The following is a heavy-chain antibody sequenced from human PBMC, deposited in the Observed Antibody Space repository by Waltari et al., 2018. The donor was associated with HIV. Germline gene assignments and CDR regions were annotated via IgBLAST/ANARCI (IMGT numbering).Heavy chain of an antibody. V-gene: IGHV3-7*01. Sequence: EVQLVESGGGLVQPGGSLSLSCAASGFTFSNYWMRWVRQAPGKGLEWVANIKQDGSEKYYVDSVKGRFTISRDNAKNSVYLQMNSLRAEDTAVYYCARPIGRGQDYWGQGTLVTVSS. CDR1: GFTFSNYW. J-gene: IGHJ4*02. CDR3: ARPIGRGQDY. CDR2: IKQDGSEK.